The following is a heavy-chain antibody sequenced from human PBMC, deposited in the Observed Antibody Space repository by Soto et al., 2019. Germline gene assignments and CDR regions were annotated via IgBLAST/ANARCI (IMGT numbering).Heavy chain of an antibody. Sequence: QITLKESGPTLVKPTQTLTLTCTFSGFSLSTSGVGVGWIRQPPGKALEWLALIYWDDDKRYSQSLKSRLTITNDASKRQVVLTMTNIDPVHTATYYCTHSPPHIELVPAATQQTGGNNWFDPWGQGTLVPVTS. D-gene: IGHD2-2*01. J-gene: IGHJ5*02. CDR2: IYWDDDK. CDR3: THSPPHIELVPAATQQTGGNNWFDP. V-gene: IGHV2-5*02. CDR1: GFSLSTSGVG.